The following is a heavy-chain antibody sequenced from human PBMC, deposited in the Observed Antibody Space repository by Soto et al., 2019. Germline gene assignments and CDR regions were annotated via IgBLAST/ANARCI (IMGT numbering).Heavy chain of an antibody. CDR1: GFTFSSYA. V-gene: IGHV3-23*01. Sequence: EVQLLESGGGLVQPGGSLRLSCAASGFTFSSYAMSWVRQAPGKGLEWVSAISGSGGSTYYADSVKGRFTISRDNSKSTLYLQMNSLRAEDSAVYYCAKDRVVTSPFDYWGQGTLVTVSS. J-gene: IGHJ4*02. CDR3: AKDRVVTSPFDY. CDR2: ISGSGGST. D-gene: IGHD2-21*02.